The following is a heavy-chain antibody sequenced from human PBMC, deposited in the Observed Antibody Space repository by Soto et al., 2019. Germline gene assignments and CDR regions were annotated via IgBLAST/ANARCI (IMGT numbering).Heavy chain of an antibody. V-gene: IGHV4-59*01. J-gene: IGHJ4*02. CDR1: GGSINNYY. CDR2: IYDSGST. Sequence: SETLSLTCTVSGGSINNYYWSWIRQPPGKGLEWIGYIYDSGSTHYNPSLESRVTISEDTSKNQFSLKLSSVTAADTAVYYCTISCPDGCSGGSCYQDYWGQGTLVTVYS. CDR3: TISCPDGCSGGSCYQDY. D-gene: IGHD2-15*01.